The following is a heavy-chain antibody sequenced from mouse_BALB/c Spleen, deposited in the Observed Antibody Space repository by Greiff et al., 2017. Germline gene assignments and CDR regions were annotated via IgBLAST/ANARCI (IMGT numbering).Heavy chain of an antibody. J-gene: IGHJ3*01. D-gene: IGHD2-4*01. V-gene: IGHV10-1*02. CDR1: GFTFNTYA. Sequence: EVHLVESGGGLVQPKGSLKLSCAASGFTFNTYAMNWVRQAPGKGLEWVARIRSKSNNYATYYADSVKDRFTISRDDSQSMLYLQMNNLKTEDTAMYYCVSPFYYDYDGFAYWGQGTLVTVSA. CDR3: VSPFYYDYDGFAY. CDR2: IRSKSNNYAT.